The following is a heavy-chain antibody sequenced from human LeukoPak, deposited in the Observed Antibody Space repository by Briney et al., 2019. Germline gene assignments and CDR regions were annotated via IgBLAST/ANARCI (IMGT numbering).Heavy chain of an antibody. CDR3: ARDVGGYAFDY. CDR2: MSYDGSHK. J-gene: IGHJ4*02. D-gene: IGHD5-12*01. Sequence: PGGSLRLSCVASRFSFISYTMHWVRQAPGKGLEWVAVMSYDGSHKYLADSVKGRFTISRDNSKNTLYLQMNSLRVEDTAIYYCARDVGGYAFDYWGQGTLVTVSS. V-gene: IGHV3-30*04. CDR1: RFSFISYT.